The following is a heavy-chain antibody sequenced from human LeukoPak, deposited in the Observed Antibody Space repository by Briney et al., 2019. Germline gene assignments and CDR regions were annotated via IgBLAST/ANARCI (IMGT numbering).Heavy chain of an antibody. J-gene: IGHJ4*02. V-gene: IGHV4-34*01. CDR2: INHSGST. Sequence: SETLSLTCAVYGGSFSGYYWSWIRQPPGKGLEWIGEINHSGSTNYNPSLKSRVTISVDTSKNQFSLKLSSVTAADTAVYYCARYLGAYWGQGTLVTVSS. CDR3: ARYLGAY. CDR1: GGSFSGYY. D-gene: IGHD3-16*01.